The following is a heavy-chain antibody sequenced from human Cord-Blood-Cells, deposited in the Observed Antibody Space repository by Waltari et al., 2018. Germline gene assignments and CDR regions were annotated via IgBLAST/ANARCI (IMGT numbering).Heavy chain of an antibody. CDR2: INHSGST. Sequence: QVQLQQWGAGLLKPSETLSLTCAVYGGSSSGSYWSWIRQPPGKGLEWIGEINHSGSTNYNPSLKSRVTISVDTSKNQFSLKLSSVTAADTAVYYCARAGGYCSGGSCYSDWGQGTLVTVSS. CDR1: GGSSSGSY. V-gene: IGHV4-34*01. J-gene: IGHJ4*02. CDR3: ARAGGYCSGGSCYSD. D-gene: IGHD2-15*01.